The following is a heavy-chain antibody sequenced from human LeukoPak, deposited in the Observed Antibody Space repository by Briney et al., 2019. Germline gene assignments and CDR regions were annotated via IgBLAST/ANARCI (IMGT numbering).Heavy chain of an antibody. CDR2: INHSGYT. Sequence: PSETLSLTCTVSGDTIRNSFYYWDWIRQPPGKGLEWIGEINHSGYTNYNPSLKSRVTMSVDTSKNQFSLKLNSMTAADTAVYYCARLGSRVVWGQGTLVIVSS. CDR1: GDTIRNSFYY. V-gene: IGHV4-39*07. J-gene: IGHJ4*02. D-gene: IGHD3-10*01. CDR3: ARLGSRVV.